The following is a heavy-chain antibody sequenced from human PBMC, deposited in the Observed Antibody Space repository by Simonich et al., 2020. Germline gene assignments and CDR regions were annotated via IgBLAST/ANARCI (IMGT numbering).Heavy chain of an antibody. CDR2: IYYSRIT. Sequence: QVQLQESGPGLVKTSETLSLPCTVYGGSISSYYGSWILQPPGRGLEGIGYIYYSRITNHNPSLKSRVTISVDTSKNQFSLKLSSVTAADTAVYYCARHDRWLQFYFDYWGQGTLVTVSS. D-gene: IGHD5-12*01. J-gene: IGHJ4*02. CDR1: GGSISSYY. CDR3: ARHDRWLQFYFDY. V-gene: IGHV4-59*08.